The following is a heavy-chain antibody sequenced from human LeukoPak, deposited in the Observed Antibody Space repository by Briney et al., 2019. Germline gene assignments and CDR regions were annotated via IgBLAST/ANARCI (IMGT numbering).Heavy chain of an antibody. V-gene: IGHV4-59*12. D-gene: IGHD2-2*01. CDR3: ARAGCGITSCKVYDH. Sequence: KPSETLSLTCTVSGGSISSYYWSWIRQPPGKGLEWIGYIYYSGSTNYNPSLKSRVTISLDTSKNQFSLRLSSVTAADTAVYYCARAGCGITSCKVYDHWGQGTLVTVSS. CDR2: IYYSGST. J-gene: IGHJ4*02. CDR1: GGSISSYY.